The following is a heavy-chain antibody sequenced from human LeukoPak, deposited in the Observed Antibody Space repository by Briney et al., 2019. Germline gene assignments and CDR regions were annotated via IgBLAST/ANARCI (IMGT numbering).Heavy chain of an antibody. D-gene: IGHD6-13*01. CDR1: GGSINSYY. Sequence: SETLSLTCTVSGGSINSYYWSWIRQPPGKGLEWIGYIYYSGSTNYNPPLKSRVTISVDTSKNQFSLKLRSVTAADTAVYYCARHSSSWSWFDPWGQGTLVTVSS. J-gene: IGHJ5*02. V-gene: IGHV4-59*01. CDR3: ARHSSSWSWFDP. CDR2: IYYSGST.